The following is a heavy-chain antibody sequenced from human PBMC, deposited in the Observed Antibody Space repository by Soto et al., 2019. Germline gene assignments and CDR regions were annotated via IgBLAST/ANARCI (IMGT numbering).Heavy chain of an antibody. J-gene: IGHJ6*02. CDR3: ARGSSGLTGYPYYYYYGMDV. D-gene: IGHD3-9*01. CDR2: INHSGST. CDR1: GGSFSGYY. Sequence: PSETLSLTCAVYGGSFSGYYWSWIRQPPGKGLEWIGEINHSGSTNYNPSLKSRVTISVDTSKNQFSLKLSSVTAADTAVYYCARGSSGLTGYPYYYYYGMDVWVQGTTVTV. V-gene: IGHV4-34*01.